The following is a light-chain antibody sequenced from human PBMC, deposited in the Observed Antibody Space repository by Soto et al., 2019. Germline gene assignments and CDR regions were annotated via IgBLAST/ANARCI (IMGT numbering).Light chain of an antibody. V-gene: IGLV2-14*01. CDR3: ISYASINTYV. CDR2: DVT. CDR1: SSDVGGYDY. J-gene: IGLJ1*01. Sequence: QSVLXQPASVSGSPGQSITISCTGTSSDVGGYDYVSWYQQHPGKAPKLMIYDVTNRPSGVSNRFSGSKSGNTASLTISGLQAEDEADYYCISYASINTYVFGTGTKVTVL.